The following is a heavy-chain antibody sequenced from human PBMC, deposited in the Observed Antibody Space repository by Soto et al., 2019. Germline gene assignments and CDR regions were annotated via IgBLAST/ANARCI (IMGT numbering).Heavy chain of an antibody. CDR1: RFTFDDYA. Sequence: GGSLRLSCAASRFTFDDYAMHWVRQAPGKGLEWVSGISWNSGSIGYADSVKGRFTISRDNAKNSLYLQMNSLRAEDTALYYGAKGRLGHYYYYMDVWGKGTTVTVSS. J-gene: IGHJ6*03. CDR2: ISWNSGSI. V-gene: IGHV3-9*01. CDR3: AKGRLGHYYYYMDV. D-gene: IGHD3-16*01.